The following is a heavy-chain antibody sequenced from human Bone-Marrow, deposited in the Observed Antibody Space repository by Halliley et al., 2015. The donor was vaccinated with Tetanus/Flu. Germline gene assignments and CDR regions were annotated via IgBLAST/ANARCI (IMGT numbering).Heavy chain of an antibody. CDR1: GFTFTNFW. D-gene: IGHD6-19*01. CDR3: ARDYGGKYSSGWYGS. J-gene: IGHJ5*02. CDR2: INQDGSDD. V-gene: IGHV3-7*01. Sequence: SLRLSCTASGFTFTNFWMIWVRQAPGKGLEWVANINQDGSDDYYLGSVRGRFTISRDNAKNTLYLQMNSLRAEDTGVYFCARDYGGKYSSGWYGSWGQGTLVTVS.